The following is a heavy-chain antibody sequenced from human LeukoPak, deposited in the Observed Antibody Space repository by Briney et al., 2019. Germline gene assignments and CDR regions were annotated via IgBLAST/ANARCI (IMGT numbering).Heavy chain of an antibody. Sequence: GGSLRLSCVASGFNLDSYWMHWVRQAPGKGLLWVSRINADVKDTPYVDSVRGRFSVSRDNAKNTLYLQMNSLRAEDTAVYYCARGSSSGWPDYFDYWGQGVLVTVSS. J-gene: IGHJ4*02. D-gene: IGHD6-19*01. V-gene: IGHV3-74*01. CDR1: GFNLDSYW. CDR3: ARGSSSGWPDYFDY. CDR2: INADVKDT.